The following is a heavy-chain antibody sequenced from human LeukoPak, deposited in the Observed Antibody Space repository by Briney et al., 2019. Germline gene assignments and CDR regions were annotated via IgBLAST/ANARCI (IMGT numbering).Heavy chain of an antibody. CDR2: IYYSGST. CDR1: GGSISSGGYY. J-gene: IGHJ4*01. CDR3: ASATGSYYFDY. Sequence: PSQTLSLTCTVSGGSISSGGYYWSWIRQHPGKGLEWIGYIYYSGSTYYNPSLKSRVTISVDTSKNQFSLKLSSLTASDSAVYFCASATGSYYFDYWGPGTLVTVSS. V-gene: IGHV4-31*03. D-gene: IGHD6-6*01.